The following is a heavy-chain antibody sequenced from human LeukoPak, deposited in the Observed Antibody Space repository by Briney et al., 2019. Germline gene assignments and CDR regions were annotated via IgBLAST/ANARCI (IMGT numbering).Heavy chain of an antibody. CDR1: GGSISSGGYY. Sequence: SQTLSLTCTVSGGSISSGGYYWSWIRQHPGKGLEWIGYIYYSGSTYYNPSLKSRVTISVDTSKNQFSLKLSSVTAADTAVYYCARVVAAAGTRHFDPWGQRTLVTVSS. J-gene: IGHJ5*02. D-gene: IGHD6-13*01. V-gene: IGHV4-31*03. CDR2: IYYSGST. CDR3: ARVVAAAGTRHFDP.